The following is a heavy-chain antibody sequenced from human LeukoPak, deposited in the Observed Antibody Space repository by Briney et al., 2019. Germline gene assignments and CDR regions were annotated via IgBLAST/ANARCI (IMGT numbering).Heavy chain of an antibody. V-gene: IGHV3-73*01. CDR1: GFTFSGSA. CDR2: VRSKANSYAT. Sequence: PGGSLRLSCAASGFTFSGSAMHWVRQASGKGLEWVGRVRSKANSYATAYAASVKGRFTISRDDSKNTAYLQMNSLKTEDTAVYYCTRLLTVHGHWGQGTLVTVSS. D-gene: IGHD4-17*01. CDR3: TRLLTVHGH. J-gene: IGHJ4*02.